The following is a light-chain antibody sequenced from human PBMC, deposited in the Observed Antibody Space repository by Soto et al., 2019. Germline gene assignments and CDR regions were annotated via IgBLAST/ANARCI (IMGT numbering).Light chain of an antibody. CDR2: KAS. Sequence: DIQMTQSPSTLSASVGDRVTITCRASQSISSWLAWYQQKPGKAPKLLIYKASSLESGVPSRFSGSGSGTEFTLTISSLQPDAFATYFCQQFHTYPWTFGQGTKVDIK. J-gene: IGKJ1*01. CDR1: QSISSW. CDR3: QQFHTYPWT. V-gene: IGKV1-5*03.